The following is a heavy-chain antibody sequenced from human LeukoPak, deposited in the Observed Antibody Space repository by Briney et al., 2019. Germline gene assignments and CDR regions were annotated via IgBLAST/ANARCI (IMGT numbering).Heavy chain of an antibody. Sequence: GGSLRLSCAASGFTISSYGMHWVRQAPGKGLEWVAVISYDGSNKYYADSVKGRFTISRDNSKNTLYLQMNSLRAEDTAVYYCANSWPRVAQSIAVAGRYFDYWGQGTLVTVSS. D-gene: IGHD6-19*01. J-gene: IGHJ4*02. CDR1: GFTISSYG. V-gene: IGHV3-30*18. CDR2: ISYDGSNK. CDR3: ANSWPRVAQSIAVAGRYFDY.